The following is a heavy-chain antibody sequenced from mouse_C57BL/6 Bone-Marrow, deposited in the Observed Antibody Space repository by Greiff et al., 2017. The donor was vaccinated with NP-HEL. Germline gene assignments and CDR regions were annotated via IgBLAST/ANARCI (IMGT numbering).Heavy chain of an antibody. CDR1: GFTFSDYY. Sequence: EVKVEESGGGLVQPGGSLKLSCAASGFTFSDYYMYWVRQTPEKRLEWVAYISNGGGSTYYPDTVKGRFTISRDNAKNTLYLQMSRLKSEDTAMYYCARGRAWFAYWGQGTLVTVSA. J-gene: IGHJ3*01. V-gene: IGHV5-12*01. CDR2: ISNGGGST. CDR3: ARGRAWFAY.